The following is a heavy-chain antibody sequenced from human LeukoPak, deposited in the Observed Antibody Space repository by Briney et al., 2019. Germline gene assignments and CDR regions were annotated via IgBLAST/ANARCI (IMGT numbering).Heavy chain of an antibody. CDR3: ARGTAAVGTLDD. D-gene: IGHD6-13*01. J-gene: IGHJ4*02. V-gene: IGHV1-69*04. CDR2: VVPILGIA. Sequence: ASVKVSCKTSGGAFSSFAISWVRQAPGQGLEWMGRVVPILGIANYAQTFQNRVTITADKSTITAYMELSNLRSDDTAVYYCARGTAAVGTLDDWGQGTLVTVSS. CDR1: GGAFSSFA.